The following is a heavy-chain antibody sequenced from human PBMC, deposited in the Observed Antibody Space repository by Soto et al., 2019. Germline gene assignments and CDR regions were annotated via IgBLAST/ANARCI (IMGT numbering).Heavy chain of an antibody. Sequence: EVHLVESGGGLVKPGGSLRLSCAASGLPFNKAWMSWVRQAPGKGLEWVGRIENKGTTDYAATVKDRFTISRDDSQNMVHLQMDSLKTEDTAVYYCTTDEEDNGHEGDFDYWGQGTLVTVSS. J-gene: IGHJ4*02. CDR1: GLPFNKAW. CDR3: TTDEEDNGHEGDFDY. CDR2: IENKGTT. D-gene: IGHD1-1*01. V-gene: IGHV3-15*04.